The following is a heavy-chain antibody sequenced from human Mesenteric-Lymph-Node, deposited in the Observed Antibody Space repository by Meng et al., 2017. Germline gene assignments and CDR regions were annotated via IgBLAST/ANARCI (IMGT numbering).Heavy chain of an antibody. J-gene: IGHJ4*02. D-gene: IGHD6-19*01. Sequence: SGPTLVKPTQTLTLTCTFSGFSLSTSGMRVSWIRQHPGKALEWLARIDWDDDKFYSTSLKTRLTISKDTSKNQVVLTLTNMDPVDTATYYCARDTRIAVAGMDFDYWGQGTLVTVSS. CDR2: IDWDDDK. CDR3: ARDTRIAVAGMDFDY. V-gene: IGHV2-70*04. CDR1: GFSLSTSGMR.